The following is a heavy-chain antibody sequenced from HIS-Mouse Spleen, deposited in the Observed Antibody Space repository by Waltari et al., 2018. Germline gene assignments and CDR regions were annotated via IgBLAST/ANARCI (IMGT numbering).Heavy chain of an antibody. D-gene: IGHD3-3*01. CDR2: INHSGST. CDR1: GGSFRGYY. Sequence: QVQLQQWGAGLLKPSATLSLTCAVYGGSFRGYYWSWIRQPPGKGLEWIGEINHSGSTNYNPSLKSRVTISVDTSKNQFSLKLSSVTAADTAVYYCARGVFNWFDPWGQGTLVTVSS. J-gene: IGHJ5*02. V-gene: IGHV4-34*01. CDR3: ARGVFNWFDP.